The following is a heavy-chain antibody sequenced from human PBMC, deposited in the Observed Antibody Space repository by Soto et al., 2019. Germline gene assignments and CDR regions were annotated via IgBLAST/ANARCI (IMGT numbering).Heavy chain of an antibody. CDR3: AHRRPDDFWDY. CDR2: IYWDDDK. D-gene: IGHD3-3*01. Sequence: QITLKESGPTLVKPTQTLTLTCTFSGFSLSTSGVGVGWIRQPPGKALEWLALIYWDDDKRYSPSLKSRLTITKDTSKNQEVLTMTNMDPVDTATYYCAHRRPDDFWDYWGQGTLVTVSS. V-gene: IGHV2-5*02. J-gene: IGHJ4*02. CDR1: GFSLSTSGVG.